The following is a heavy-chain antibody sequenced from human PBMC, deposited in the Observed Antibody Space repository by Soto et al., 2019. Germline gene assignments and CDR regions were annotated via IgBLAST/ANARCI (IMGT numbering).Heavy chain of an antibody. D-gene: IGHD6-19*01. V-gene: IGHV4-30-4*01. Sequence: SETLSLTCTVSGGSIRSGDHYWSWIRQPPGKGLEWIGYIYYSGSTYYNPSLKSRVTISVDTSKSLFSLKLTSVTAADTAVYYCAREGTMYSSGWDFDYWGQGTLVTVSS. CDR1: GGSIRSGDHY. CDR3: AREGTMYSSGWDFDY. J-gene: IGHJ4*02. CDR2: IYYSGST.